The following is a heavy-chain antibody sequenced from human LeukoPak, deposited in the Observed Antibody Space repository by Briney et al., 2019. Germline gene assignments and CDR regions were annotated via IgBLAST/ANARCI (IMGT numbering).Heavy chain of an antibody. CDR1: GGSIRSSNHY. CDR2: IYYSGST. J-gene: IGHJ4*02. CDR3: ATTCYCTNGVCYDY. D-gene: IGHD2-8*01. V-gene: IGHV4-39*01. Sequence: PSETLSLTCTVSGGSIRSSNHYWGWIRQPPGKGLEWIGSIYYSGSTYYNPSLKSRVTISVNTSKNQFSLKLSSVTAADTAVYYCATTCYCTNGVCYDYWGQGTLVTVSS.